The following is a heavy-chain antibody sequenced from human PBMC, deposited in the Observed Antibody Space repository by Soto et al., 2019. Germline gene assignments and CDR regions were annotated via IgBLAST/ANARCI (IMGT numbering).Heavy chain of an antibody. D-gene: IGHD2-15*01. V-gene: IGHV4-4*02. CDR3: ARDRKRYCRGGRCHNDAFDI. Sequence: QVQLQESGPGLVKPSGTLSLTCAVSGGSISSSNWWSWVRQPPGKGLEWSGEIYRSGSTNYNPSLKSRVTISVEKSVTQLSLTLNSVTAADTAVYYCARDRKRYCRGGRCHNDAFDIWGQGTMVTVSS. J-gene: IGHJ3*02. CDR2: IYRSGST. CDR1: GGSISSSNW.